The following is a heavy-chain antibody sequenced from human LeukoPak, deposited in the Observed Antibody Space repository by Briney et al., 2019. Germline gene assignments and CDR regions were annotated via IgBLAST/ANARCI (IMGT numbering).Heavy chain of an antibody. CDR1: GISLSNYA. V-gene: IGHV3-23*01. J-gene: IGHJ3*02. D-gene: IGHD1-26*01. CDR3: AKYGTLIVGATKDAFGI. CDR2: ISERGGST. Sequence: GGSLRLSCVVSGISLSNYAMSWVRQAPGKGLEWVSYISERGGSTAYADSVKGRFTISRDNSKNTLYLQMNSLRAEDTAVYYCAKYGTLIVGATKDAFGIWGQGTMVTVSS.